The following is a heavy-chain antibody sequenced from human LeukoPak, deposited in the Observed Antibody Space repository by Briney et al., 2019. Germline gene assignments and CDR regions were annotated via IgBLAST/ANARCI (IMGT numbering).Heavy chain of an antibody. V-gene: IGHV5-51*01. CDR1: GYSFTSYW. D-gene: IGHD2-15*01. CDR3: ARVRTYCSGGSCYLTGVYYFDY. Sequence: GESLKISCKGSGYSFTSYWIGWVRQMPGKGLEWMGIIYPGDFDTRYSPSFQGQVTISADKSISTAYLQWSSLKASDTAMYYCARVRTYCSGGSCYLTGVYYFDYWGQGTLVTVSS. J-gene: IGHJ4*02. CDR2: IYPGDFDT.